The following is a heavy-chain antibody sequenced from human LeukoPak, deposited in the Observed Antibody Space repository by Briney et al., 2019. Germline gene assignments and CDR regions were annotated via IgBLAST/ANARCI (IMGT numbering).Heavy chain of an antibody. Sequence: HPGGSLRLSCAASGFTFSSYSMNWVRQAPGKGLEWVSAISGSGGSTYYADSVKGRFTISRDNSKNTLYLQMNSLRAEDTAVYYCASPGCSSNWCYEYWGQGTLVTVSS. J-gene: IGHJ4*02. V-gene: IGHV3-23*01. CDR2: ISGSGGST. CDR1: GFTFSSYS. D-gene: IGHD6-13*01. CDR3: ASPGCSSNWCYEY.